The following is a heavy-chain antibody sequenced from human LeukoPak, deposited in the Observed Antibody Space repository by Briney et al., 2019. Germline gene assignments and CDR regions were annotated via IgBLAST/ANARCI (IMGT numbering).Heavy chain of an antibody. CDR2: INPNSGGT. J-gene: IGHJ6*03. CDR3: ARESGYDFWSGYYYYYYMDV. CDR1: GYTFTGYY. D-gene: IGHD3-3*01. V-gene: IGHV1-2*02. Sequence: ASVRVSCKASGYTFTGYYMHWVRQAPGQGLEWMGWINPNSGGTNYAQKFQGRVTMTRDTSISTAYMELSRLRSDDTAVYYCARESGYDFWSGYYYYYYMDVWGKGTTVTVSS.